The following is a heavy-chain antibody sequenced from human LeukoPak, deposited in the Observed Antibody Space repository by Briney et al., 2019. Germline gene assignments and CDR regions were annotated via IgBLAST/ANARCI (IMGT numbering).Heavy chain of an antibody. CDR1: GFTVSSNY. D-gene: IGHD6-13*01. V-gene: IGHV3-66*01. J-gene: IGHJ6*02. Sequence: GGSLRLSCAASGFTVSSNYMSWVRQAPGKGLEWVSVIYSGGSTYYADSVKGRFTISRDNSKNTLYLQMNSLRAEDTAVYYCARDASSSSWTKYYYYYGMDVWGQGTTVTVSS. CDR3: ARDASSSSWTKYYYYYGMDV. CDR2: IYSGGST.